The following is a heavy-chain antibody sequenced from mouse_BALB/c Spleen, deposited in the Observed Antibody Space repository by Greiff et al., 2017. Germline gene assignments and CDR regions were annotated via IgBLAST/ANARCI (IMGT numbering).Heavy chain of an antibody. D-gene: IGHD2-14*01. CDR3: ARDQRDYRYDRESLDY. V-gene: IGHV3-6*02. CDR2: ISYDGSN. CDR1: GYSITSGYY. J-gene: IGHJ2*01. Sequence: DVKLQESGPGLVKPSQSLSLTCSVTGYSITSGYYWNWIRQFPGNKLEWMGYISYDGSNNYNPSLKNRISITRDTSKNQFFLKLNSVTTEDTATYYCARDQRDYRYDRESLDYWGQGTTLTVSS.